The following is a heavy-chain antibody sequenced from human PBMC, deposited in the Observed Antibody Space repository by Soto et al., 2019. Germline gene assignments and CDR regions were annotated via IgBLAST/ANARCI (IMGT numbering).Heavy chain of an antibody. Sequence: LSLTCTVSGGSISSGDYYWSWIRQPPGKGLEWIGYIYYSGSTYYNPSLKSRVTISVDTSKNQFSLKLSSVTAADTAVYYCARAAKRITIFGVVIITWFDPWGQGTLVTVSS. D-gene: IGHD3-3*01. CDR1: GGSISSGDYY. J-gene: IGHJ5*02. CDR2: IYYSGST. V-gene: IGHV4-30-4*01. CDR3: ARAAKRITIFGVVIITWFDP.